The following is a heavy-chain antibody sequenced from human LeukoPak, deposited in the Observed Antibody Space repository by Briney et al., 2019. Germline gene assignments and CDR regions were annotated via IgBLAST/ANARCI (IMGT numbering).Heavy chain of an antibody. V-gene: IGHV3-7*01. CDR1: GFTFSSYA. D-gene: IGHD3-10*01. CDR2: IKKDGSEK. CDR3: APYYYGSGTSLGY. J-gene: IGHJ4*02. Sequence: SGGSLRLSCAASGFTFSSYAMHWVRQAPGKGLEWVANIKKDGSEKYYVDSVKGRFTISRDNAKNSVYLQMNSLRVEDTAVYYCAPYYYGSGTSLGYWGQGTLVTVSS.